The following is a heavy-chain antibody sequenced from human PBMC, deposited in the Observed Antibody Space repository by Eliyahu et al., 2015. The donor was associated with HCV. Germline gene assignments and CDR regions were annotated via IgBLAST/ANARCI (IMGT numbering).Heavy chain of an antibody. CDR1: GYTFTTYA. D-gene: IGHD6-19*01. CDR3: AREEPVGGWPFDY. J-gene: IGHJ4*02. CDR2: INAGNGNT. V-gene: IGHV1-3*01. Sequence: QVQLVQSGAEVKKPGASVKVSCKASGYTFTTYAMHWVRQAPGQRLEWMGLINAGNGNTKYSQNLQGRLTITRDTSATTAYMELSSLRSEDTAVYYCAREEPVGGWPFDYWGQGTLVTVSS.